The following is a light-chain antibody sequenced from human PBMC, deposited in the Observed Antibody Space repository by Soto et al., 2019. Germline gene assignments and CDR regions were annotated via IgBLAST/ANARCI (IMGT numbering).Light chain of an antibody. CDR3: QTWGTGTVV. CDR1: SGHSSYA. Sequence: QLVLTQSPSASASLGASVKVTCTLSSGHSSYAIAWHQQQPEKGPRYLMKLNSDGSHSTGDGIPDRFSGSSSGAERYLTISSLQSEDEADYYCQTWGTGTVVFGGGTKLTVL. CDR2: LNSDGSH. J-gene: IGLJ2*01. V-gene: IGLV4-69*01.